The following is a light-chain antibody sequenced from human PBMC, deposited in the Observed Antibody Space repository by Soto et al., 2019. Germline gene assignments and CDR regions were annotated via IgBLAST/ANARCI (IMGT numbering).Light chain of an antibody. J-gene: IGKJ2*02. CDR1: QSLLHSNGKNY. Sequence: DIVMTQSPLSLPVTPGEPASISCRSSQSLLHSNGKNYLDWYLQKPGQSPQLLIYLGSNRASGVPDRFSGSGLGRDFTLKISRVEAVDVGVYHCMQALQTPWTFGQGTKLEIK. V-gene: IGKV2-28*01. CDR3: MQALQTPWT. CDR2: LGS.